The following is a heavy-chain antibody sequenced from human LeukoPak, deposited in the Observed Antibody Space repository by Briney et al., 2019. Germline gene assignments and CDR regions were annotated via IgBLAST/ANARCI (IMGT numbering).Heavy chain of an antibody. D-gene: IGHD2-15*01. J-gene: IGHJ4*02. Sequence: PSETLSLTCTVSGGSISSGGYYWSWIRQHPGKGLEWIGYIHYSGSTYYNPSLKSQVFISVDTSKNQFSLKLSSVTAADTAVYYCASSADNCSGGSCYGGNLDYWGQGTLVTVSS. CDR1: GGSISSGGYY. CDR2: IHYSGST. V-gene: IGHV4-31*01. CDR3: ASSADNCSGGSCYGGNLDY.